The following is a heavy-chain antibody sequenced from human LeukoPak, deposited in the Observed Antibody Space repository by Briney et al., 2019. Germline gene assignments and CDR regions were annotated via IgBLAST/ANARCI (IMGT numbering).Heavy chain of an antibody. Sequence: PSETLSLTCTVSGGSVNRGSFYWSWIRQSAGKGLEWIGRIYGSGSTTYNPSLKSRVTISLDTSKNQLSLKLTSVTAADTAVYYCARDRQGDDLWSGRDYYHLGVWGTGATVTVSS. J-gene: IGHJ6*03. CDR2: IYGSGST. CDR1: GGSVNRGSFY. V-gene: IGHV4-61*02. D-gene: IGHD3-3*01. CDR3: ARDRQGDDLWSGRDYYHLGV.